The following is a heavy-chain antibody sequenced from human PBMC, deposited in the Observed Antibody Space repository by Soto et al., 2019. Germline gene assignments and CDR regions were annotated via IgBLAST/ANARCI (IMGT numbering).Heavy chain of an antibody. CDR1: GYNFTTFW. J-gene: IGHJ6*02. V-gene: IGHV5-10-1*01. Sequence: GESLKISCKASGYNFTTFWISWMRQVPGKGLEWMGRIDPSDSYSNYSPSFQGHITISADKSINTAYLHFSNLKASDTAVYYCARRNTAMVQDYYYGMDVWGQGTTVTVSS. CDR2: IDPSDSYS. CDR3: ARRNTAMVQDYYYGMDV. D-gene: IGHD5-18*01.